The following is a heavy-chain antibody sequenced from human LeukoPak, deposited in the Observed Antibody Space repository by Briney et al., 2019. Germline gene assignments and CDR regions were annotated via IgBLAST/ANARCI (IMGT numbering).Heavy chain of an antibody. CDR3: ARRDRWFDP. CDR1: GGSISSSSYY. J-gene: IGHJ5*02. Sequence: PSETLSLTCTVSGGSISSSSYYWGWLRQPPGKGLEWIGSIYYSGSTYYNPSLKSRVTISVDTSKNQFSLKLSSVTAADTAVYYCARRDRWFDPWGQGTLVTVSS. V-gene: IGHV4-39*01. CDR2: IYYSGST.